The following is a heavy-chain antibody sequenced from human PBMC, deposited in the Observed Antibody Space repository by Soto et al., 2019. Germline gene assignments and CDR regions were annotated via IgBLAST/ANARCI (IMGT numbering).Heavy chain of an antibody. CDR3: ARSPLGTDYYYGMDV. J-gene: IGHJ6*02. CDR1: GGSISSGGYS. D-gene: IGHD7-27*01. CDR2: IYHSGST. V-gene: IGHV4-30-2*01. Sequence: QLQLQESGSGLVKPSQTLSLTCAVSGGSISSGGYSWSWIRQPPGQGLEWIGYIYHSGSTYYNPSLKSRVTISVDRSKNQFSLKLSSVTAADTAVYYCARSPLGTDYYYGMDVWGQGTTVTVSS.